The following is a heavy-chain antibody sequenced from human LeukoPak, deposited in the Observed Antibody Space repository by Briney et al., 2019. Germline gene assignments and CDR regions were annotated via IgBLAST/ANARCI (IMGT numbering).Heavy chain of an antibody. V-gene: IGHV3-33*01. CDR2: IWYDGSNK. Sequence: GRSLRLSCAASGFTFSSYGMHWVRQAPGKGLEWVAVIWYDGSNKYYADSVKGRFTISRDNSKNTLYLQMNSLRAEDTAVYYCARGSRTGSWRSSFDYWGQGTLVTVSS. D-gene: IGHD6-13*01. CDR1: GFTFSSYG. J-gene: IGHJ4*02. CDR3: ARGSRTGSWRSSFDY.